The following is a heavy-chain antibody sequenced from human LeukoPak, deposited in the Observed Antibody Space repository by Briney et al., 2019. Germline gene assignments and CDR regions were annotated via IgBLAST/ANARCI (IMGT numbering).Heavy chain of an antibody. D-gene: IGHD5-12*01. Sequence: SETLSLTCTVSGFSISSGHYWGWIRQPPGKGLESIGTIYHSGSNYYSPSLKSRVTISVDTSKNQFSLKLSSVTAADTAVYYCARLWTPIVGTTPAGFDPWGQGTLVTVSS. CDR3: ARLWTPIVGTTPAGFDP. V-gene: IGHV4-38-2*02. J-gene: IGHJ5*02. CDR1: GFSISSGHY. CDR2: IYHSGSN.